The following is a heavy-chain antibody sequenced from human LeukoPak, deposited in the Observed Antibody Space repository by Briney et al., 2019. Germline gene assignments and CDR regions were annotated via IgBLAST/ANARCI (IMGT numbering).Heavy chain of an antibody. CDR1: GGTFSSYA. D-gene: IGHD3-16*01. Sequence: SVKVSCKASGGTFSSYAISWARQAPGQGLEWMGGIIPIFGTANYAQKFQGRVTITADKSTSTAYMELSSLRSEDTAVYYCARTRLRYPRYYYYMDVWGKGTTVTVSS. J-gene: IGHJ6*03. CDR3: ARTRLRYPRYYYYMDV. V-gene: IGHV1-69*06. CDR2: IIPIFGTA.